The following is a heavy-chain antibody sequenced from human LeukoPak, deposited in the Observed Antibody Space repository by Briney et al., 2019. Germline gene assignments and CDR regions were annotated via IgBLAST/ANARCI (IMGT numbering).Heavy chain of an antibody. Sequence: ASVKVSCKASGYTFSSHYMHWVRQAPGQGLEYRGIINPSGGSKRYAQKFQGRVNMTRDTYTSTVYMELTSLRSEDTAMYYCARAGYCSGGSCYFDYWGQGTVVTVSS. V-gene: IGHV1-46*01. J-gene: IGHJ4*02. CDR2: INPSGGSK. CDR1: GYTFSSHY. CDR3: ARAGYCSGGSCYFDY. D-gene: IGHD2-15*01.